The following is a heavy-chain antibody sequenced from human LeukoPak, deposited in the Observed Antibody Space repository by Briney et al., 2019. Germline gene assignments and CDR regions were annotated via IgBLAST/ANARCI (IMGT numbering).Heavy chain of an antibody. J-gene: IGHJ4*02. Sequence: SSETLSLTCTVSGGSISSGSYYWSWIRQPPGKGLEWIGEINHSGSTNYNPSLKSRVTISVDTSKNQFSLKLSSVTAADTAVYYCARRRIAARRYFDYWGQGTLVTVSS. CDR1: GGSISSGSYY. CDR2: INHSGST. CDR3: ARRRIAARRYFDY. V-gene: IGHV4-39*07. D-gene: IGHD6-6*01.